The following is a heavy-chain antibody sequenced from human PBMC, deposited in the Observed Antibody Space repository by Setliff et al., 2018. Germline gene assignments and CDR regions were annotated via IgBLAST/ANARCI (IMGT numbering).Heavy chain of an antibody. V-gene: IGHV1-69*10. CDR1: GGTFSSYA. Sequence: GASVKVSCKASGGTFSSYAISWVRQAPGQGLEWMGGIIPILGIANYAQKFQGRVTITADESTSTAYMELSSLRSEDTAVYYLARAPLTYYYDSSGYYFEYFQHGGQGTLVTVSS. CDR3: ARAPLTYYYDSSGYYFEYFQH. D-gene: IGHD3-22*01. CDR2: IIPILGIA. J-gene: IGHJ1*01.